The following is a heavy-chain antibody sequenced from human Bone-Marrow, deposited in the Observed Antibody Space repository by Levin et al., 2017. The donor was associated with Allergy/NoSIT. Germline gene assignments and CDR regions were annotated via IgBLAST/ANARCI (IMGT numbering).Heavy chain of an antibody. J-gene: IGHJ3*02. V-gene: IGHV4-59*08. CDR2: IHYSGNT. CDR3: ARHFCDNSDYPMRSFET. CDR1: GGSIRGYY. D-gene: IGHD3-22*01. Sequence: SQTLSLTCTVSGGSIRGYYWSWIRQPPGEGLEWIGYIHYSGNTNYNPSLKSRVTISVDTSQNQFSLKLSSSSAADTALFFCARHFCDNSDYPMRSFETWGQGTLVTVSS.